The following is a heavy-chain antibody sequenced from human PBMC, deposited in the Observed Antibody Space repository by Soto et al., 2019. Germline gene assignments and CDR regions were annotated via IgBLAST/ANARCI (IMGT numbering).Heavy chain of an antibody. CDR3: AKDKGDYDYYYGMDV. Sequence: GGSLRLSCAASGFTFSSYAMRWVRQAPGKGLEWVSAISGSGGSTYYGDSVKGRFTISKDNSKNTQYLQMNSLRAEDTAVYYCAKDKGDYDYYYGMDVWGQGTTVTVSS. V-gene: IGHV3-23*01. CDR2: ISGSGGST. D-gene: IGHD2-21*02. CDR1: GFTFSSYA. J-gene: IGHJ6*02.